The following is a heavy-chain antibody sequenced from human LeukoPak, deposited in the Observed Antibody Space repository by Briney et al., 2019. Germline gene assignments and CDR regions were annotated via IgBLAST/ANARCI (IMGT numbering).Heavy chain of an antibody. J-gene: IGHJ3*02. V-gene: IGHV3-48*03. CDR3: ARETYYYDSSALGSGAFDI. CDR1: GFTFSSYE. CDR2: ISSSGSTI. Sequence: GGSLRLSCAASGFTFSSYEMNWVRQAPGKGLEWVSYISSSGSTIYYADSVKGRFTISRDNAKNSLYLQMNCLRAEDTAVYYCARETYYYDSSALGSGAFDIWGQGTMVTVSS. D-gene: IGHD3-22*01.